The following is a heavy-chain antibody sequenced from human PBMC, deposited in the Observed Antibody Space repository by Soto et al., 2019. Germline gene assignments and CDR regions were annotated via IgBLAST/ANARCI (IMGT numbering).Heavy chain of an antibody. CDR3: ARDLLEKKLLGWLEH. J-gene: IGHJ5*02. D-gene: IGHD3-3*01. CDR2: IYYTGTT. CDR1: GFSISSYY. Sequence: SETLSLTCVVSGFSISSYYWNWIRQTPGKGLEWIGYIYYTGTTNYNPSLRSRVTILVDTSKNQFSLKLRSVTAADTAVYYCARDLLEKKLLGWLEHWGQGTMVTVSS. V-gene: IGHV4-59*01.